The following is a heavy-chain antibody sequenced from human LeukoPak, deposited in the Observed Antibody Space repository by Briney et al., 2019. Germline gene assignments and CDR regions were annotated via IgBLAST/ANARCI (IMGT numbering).Heavy chain of an antibody. V-gene: IGHV1-18*01. D-gene: IGHD3-3*01. Sequence: ASVKVSCKASGYTFTSYGISWVRQAPGQGLEWMGWISAYNGNTNYAQKFQGRVTITADESTSTAYMELSSLRSEDTAVYYCAIRSSDFWSGYPTYYFDYWGQGTLVTVSS. CDR3: AIRSSDFWSGYPTYYFDY. CDR1: GYTFTSYG. J-gene: IGHJ4*02. CDR2: ISAYNGNT.